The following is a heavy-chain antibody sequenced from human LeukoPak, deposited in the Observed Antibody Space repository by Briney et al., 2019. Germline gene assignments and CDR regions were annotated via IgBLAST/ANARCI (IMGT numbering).Heavy chain of an antibody. D-gene: IGHD6-19*01. CDR3: ARDPGYSSGWFGGNWFDP. Sequence: SVKVSWKASGGTFSSYAISWVRQAPGQGLEWMGRIIPILGIANYAQKFQGRVTITADKSTSTAYMELRSLRSDDTAVYYCARDPGYSSGWFGGNWFDPWGQGTLVTVSS. CDR2: IIPILGIA. CDR1: GGTFSSYA. J-gene: IGHJ5*02. V-gene: IGHV1-69*04.